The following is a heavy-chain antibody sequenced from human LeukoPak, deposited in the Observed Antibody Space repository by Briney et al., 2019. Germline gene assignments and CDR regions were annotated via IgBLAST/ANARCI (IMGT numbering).Heavy chain of an antibody. D-gene: IGHD3-9*01. CDR1: GGSISSSTYY. CDR2: IFYSGRT. J-gene: IGHJ4*02. CDR3: ARRRYDILTGYRKGYFDY. V-gene: IGHV4-39*07. Sequence: SETLSLTCTVSGGSISSSTYYWGWIRQPPGKGLEWIGSIFYSGRTYYNPSLKSRVTMSVDTSKNQFSLRLSSVNAADTAVYYCARRRYDILTGYRKGYFDYWGQGTLVTVSS.